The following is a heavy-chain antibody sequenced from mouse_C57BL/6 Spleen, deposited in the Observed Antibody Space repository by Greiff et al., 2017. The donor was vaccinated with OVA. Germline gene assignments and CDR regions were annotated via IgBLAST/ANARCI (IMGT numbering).Heavy chain of an antibody. V-gene: IGHV1-26*01. CDR2: INPNNGGT. D-gene: IGHD1-1*01. J-gene: IGHJ4*01. CDR1: GYTFTDYY. CDR3: ARSGTTVVEAMDY. Sequence: VQLQQSGPELVKPGASVKISCKASGYTFTDYYMNWVKQSHGKSLEWIGDINPNNGGTSYNQKFKGKATLTVDKSSSTAYMELRSLTSEDSAVYYCARSGTTVVEAMDYWGQGTSVTVSS.